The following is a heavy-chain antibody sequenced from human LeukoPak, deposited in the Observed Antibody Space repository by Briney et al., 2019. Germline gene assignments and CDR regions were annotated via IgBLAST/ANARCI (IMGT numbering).Heavy chain of an antibody. D-gene: IGHD6-19*01. CDR2: INSDGSST. V-gene: IGHV3-74*01. J-gene: IGHJ5*02. CDR3: AREDGSGWYGRNWFDP. CDR1: GFTFSSYW. Sequence: GSLRLSFAASGFTFSSYWMHWVRQAPGKELVWVSRINSDGSSTSYADSVKGRFTISRDNAKNTLYLQMNSLRVEDTAVYYCAREDGSGWYGRNWFDPWGQGTLVTVSS.